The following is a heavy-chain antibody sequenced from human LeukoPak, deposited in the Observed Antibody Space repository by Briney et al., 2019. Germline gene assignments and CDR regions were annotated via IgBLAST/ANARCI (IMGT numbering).Heavy chain of an antibody. D-gene: IGHD3-10*01. CDR3: ASEPHYYGSGSPSDY. J-gene: IGHJ4*02. V-gene: IGHV1-2*02. CDR1: GYTFTGYY. CDR2: INPNSGGT. Sequence: ASVKVSCKASGYTFTGYYMHWVRQALGQGLEWMGWINPNSGGTNYAQKLQGRVTMTRDTSISTAYMELSRLRSDDTAVYYCASEPHYYGSGSPSDYWGQGTLVTVSS.